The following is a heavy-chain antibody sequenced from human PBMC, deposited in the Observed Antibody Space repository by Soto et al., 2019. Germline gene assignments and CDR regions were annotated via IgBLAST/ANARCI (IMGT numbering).Heavy chain of an antibody. Sequence: SETLCLTCTVSGGSISSYYWSWIRQPPGKGLEWIGYIYYSGSTNYNPSLKSRVTISVDRSKNQFSLKLTSVNDADTAVYYCRGGGAPQNRAPWGRGPLV. V-gene: IGHV4-59*01. CDR1: GGSISSYY. CDR2: IYYSGST. CDR3: RGGGAPQNRAP. D-gene: IGHD3-16*01. J-gene: IGHJ5*02.